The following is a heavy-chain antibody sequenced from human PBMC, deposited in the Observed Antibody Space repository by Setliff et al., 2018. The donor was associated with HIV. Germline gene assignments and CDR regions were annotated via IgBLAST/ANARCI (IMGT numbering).Heavy chain of an antibody. CDR1: GFTFSSYA. J-gene: IGHJ4*02. CDR2: IYSGGSST. CDR3: AKDSYSSPGAD. D-gene: IGHD6-13*01. Sequence: PGGSLRLSCAASGFTFSSYAMSWVRQAPGKGLEWVSVIYSGGSSTYYADSVKGRFTISRDNSKNTLYLQMNSLRAEDTAVYYCAKDSYSSPGADWGQGTLVTVSS. V-gene: IGHV3-23*03.